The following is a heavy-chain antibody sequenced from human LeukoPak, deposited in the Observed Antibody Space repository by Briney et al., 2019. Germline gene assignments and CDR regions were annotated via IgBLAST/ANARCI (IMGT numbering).Heavy chain of an antibody. CDR1: GFTFSSYA. Sequence: GGSLRLSCAASGFTFSSYAMSWVRQAPGKGLEWVAVISYDGSNKYYADSVKGRFTISRDNSKNTLYLQMNSLRAEDTAVYYCARGDSSSSGYFQHWARAPWSPSPQ. CDR3: ARGDSSSSGYFQH. CDR2: ISYDGSNK. D-gene: IGHD6-6*01. V-gene: IGHV3-30-3*01. J-gene: IGHJ1*01.